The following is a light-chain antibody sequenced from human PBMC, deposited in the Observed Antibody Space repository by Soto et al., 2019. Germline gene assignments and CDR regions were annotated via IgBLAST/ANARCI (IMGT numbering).Light chain of an antibody. CDR2: KAS. V-gene: IGKV1-5*03. CDR1: QNINDW. Sequence: DIQMTQSPSTLSASVGDRVTITCRASQNINDWLAWYQQKPGKAPRLLIYKASTLESGVPSRFSGSGFGTEFTLTISSLQPDDFATYYCQQYNTYSFTLGPGAKVDIK. J-gene: IGKJ3*01. CDR3: QQYNTYSFT.